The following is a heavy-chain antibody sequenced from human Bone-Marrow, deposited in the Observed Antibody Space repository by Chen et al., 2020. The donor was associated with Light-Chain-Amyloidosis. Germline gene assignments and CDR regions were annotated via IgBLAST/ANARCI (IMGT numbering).Heavy chain of an antibody. CDR2: IYWDDER. D-gene: IGHD5-12*01. Sequence: QITLEEAGPTLVKPTKTLTLTCSFSGFSLSPSEVGVGWIRQPPGKALEFLALIYWDDERRYSPSLKSRLTITRDTSKTQVVLTMTNMDPVDTATYYCARAPRDGYSNWFDPWGQGILVTVSS. CDR3: ARAPRDGYSNWFDP. V-gene: IGHV2-5*02. J-gene: IGHJ5*02. CDR1: GFSLSPSEVG.